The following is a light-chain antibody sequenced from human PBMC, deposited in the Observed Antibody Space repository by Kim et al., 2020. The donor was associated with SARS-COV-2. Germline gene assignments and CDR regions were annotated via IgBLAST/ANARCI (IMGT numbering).Light chain of an antibody. V-gene: IGKV3-15*01. CDR2: GAS. CDR3: QQYSHWPPYT. Sequence: EIVMTQSPATLSVSPGERVTLSCRASQSVDSNLAWYQQKPGQPPRLLTYGASTRATDIPARFSGSGSGTDFTLIISSLQSEDFAVYYCQQYSHWPPYTFGQGTKLEI. J-gene: IGKJ2*01. CDR1: QSVDSN.